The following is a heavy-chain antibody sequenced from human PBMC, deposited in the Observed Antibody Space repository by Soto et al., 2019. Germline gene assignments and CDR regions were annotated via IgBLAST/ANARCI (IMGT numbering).Heavy chain of an antibody. V-gene: IGHV1-8*01. CDR3: TRAMMAAAGTSDGLAV. CDR1: GYTFTSYD. J-gene: IGHJ6*02. CDR2: MNPISGNT. D-gene: IGHD6-13*01. Sequence: QVQLVQSGAEVKKPGASVKVSCKASGYTFTSYDINWVRQATGQGLEWMGWMNPISGNTGYAQEFQGRVTMTRNTSISTAYMELSSLRAEDTAVYYCTRAMMAAAGTSDGLAVWGQGTTVTVS.